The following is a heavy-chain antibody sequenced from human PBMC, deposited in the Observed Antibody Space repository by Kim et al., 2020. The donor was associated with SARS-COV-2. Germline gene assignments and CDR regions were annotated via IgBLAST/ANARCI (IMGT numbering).Heavy chain of an antibody. CDR1: GFTFSSYW. CDR2: IRQDGSDK. J-gene: IGHJ4*02. V-gene: IGHV3-7*01. Sequence: GGSLRLSCAASGFTFSSYWMSWVRQAPGKGLEWVANIRQDGSDKYYVDSVKGRFTISRDNAKNSLYLQMNSLRADDTAVYYCVREGRTLGYWGQGAPVTVSS. D-gene: IGHD2-15*01. CDR3: VREGRTLGY.